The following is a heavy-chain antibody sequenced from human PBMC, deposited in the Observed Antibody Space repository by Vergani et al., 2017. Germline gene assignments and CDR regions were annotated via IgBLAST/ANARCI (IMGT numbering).Heavy chain of an antibody. J-gene: IGHJ4*02. Sequence: QLVESGGGQVEAGGSLRLSCVASGFTFSNSAMSWVRQTSGKGLEWVSAISGHGDRTYYADSVKGRFTISRDNSKNTVYLQMNSLKAEDRATYYCAREERSNTSPFVGDWGQGTLVTVSS. CDR1: GFTFSNSA. D-gene: IGHD2/OR15-2a*01. CDR3: AREERSNTSPFVGD. V-gene: IGHV3-23*04. CDR2: ISGHGDRT.